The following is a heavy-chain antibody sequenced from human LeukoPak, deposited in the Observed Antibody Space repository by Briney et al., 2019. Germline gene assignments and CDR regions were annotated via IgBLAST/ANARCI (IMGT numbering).Heavy chain of an antibody. Sequence: GGSLRLSCAASGFTFSSYGRSWVRQAPGKGLEWVSAISGSGGSTYYADSVKGRFTISRDNSKNTLYLQMNSLRAEDTAVYYCAKDLRRLWFGELSRFDPWGQGTLVTVSS. CDR3: AKDLRRLWFGELSRFDP. CDR2: ISGSGGST. J-gene: IGHJ5*02. V-gene: IGHV3-23*01. D-gene: IGHD3-10*01. CDR1: GFTFSSYG.